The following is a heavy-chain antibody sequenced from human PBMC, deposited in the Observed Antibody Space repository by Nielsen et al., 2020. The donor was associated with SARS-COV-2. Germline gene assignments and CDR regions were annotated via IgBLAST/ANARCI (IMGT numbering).Heavy chain of an antibody. J-gene: IGHJ3*02. CDR3: ARSSVSARDNAFDI. V-gene: IGHV2-70*13. D-gene: IGHD5/OR15-5a*01. Sequence: LRLSCAVSGVSFSSNYWWSWIRQPPGKALEWLALIDWDDDKYYSTSLKARLTISKDISKSQVVLTMTNMAPVDTATYYCARSSVSARDNAFDIWGQGTLVTVSS. CDR1: GVSFSSNYWW. CDR2: IDWDDDK.